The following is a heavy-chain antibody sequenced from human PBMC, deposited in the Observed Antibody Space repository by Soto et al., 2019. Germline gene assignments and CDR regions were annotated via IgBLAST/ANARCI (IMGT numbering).Heavy chain of an antibody. D-gene: IGHD2-15*01. CDR2: ISSSSSTI. J-gene: IGHJ4*02. CDR3: ARGACSGGSCYSWNQYF. CDR1: GFTFSTYS. Sequence: GGSLRLSCAASGFTFSTYSMNWVRQAPGKGLEWVSYISSSSSTIYFADSVRGRFTISRDNAKNSLYLQMNSLRAEDTAVYYCARGACSGGSCYSWNQYFWGQGTLVTVSS. V-gene: IGHV3-48*01.